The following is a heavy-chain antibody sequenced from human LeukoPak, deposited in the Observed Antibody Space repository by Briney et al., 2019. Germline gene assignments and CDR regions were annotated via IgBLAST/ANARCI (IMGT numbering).Heavy chain of an antibody. CDR3: ARHRIVVVPAAIPSNSNDAFDI. D-gene: IGHD2-2*01. V-gene: IGHV4-59*08. Sequence: PSETLSLTCTVSGGSISSYYWSWIRQPPGKGLEWIGYIYYSGSTNYNPSLKSRVTISVDTSKNQFSLKLSSVTAADTAVYYCARHRIVVVPAAIPSNSNDAFDIWGQGTMVTVSS. CDR1: GGSISSYY. CDR2: IYYSGST. J-gene: IGHJ3*02.